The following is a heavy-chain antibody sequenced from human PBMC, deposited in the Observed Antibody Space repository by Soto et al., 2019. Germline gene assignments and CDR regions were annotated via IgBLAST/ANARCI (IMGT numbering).Heavy chain of an antibody. CDR2: MNPNSGNT. CDR3: ARGPYYYDSSGYYSLDY. V-gene: IGHV1-8*01. J-gene: IGHJ4*02. D-gene: IGHD3-22*01. CDR1: GYTFTSYD. Sequence: QVQLVQSGAEVKKPGASVKVSCKASGYTFTSYDINWVRQATEQGLEWMGWMNPNSGNTGYAQKFQGRVTMTRNTSISTAYMELSSLRSEDTAVYYCARGPYYYDSSGYYSLDYWGQGTLVTVSS.